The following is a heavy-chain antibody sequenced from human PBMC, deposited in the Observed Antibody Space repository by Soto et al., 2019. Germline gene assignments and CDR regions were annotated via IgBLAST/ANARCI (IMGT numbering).Heavy chain of an antibody. CDR2: IKSKLAGGAT. D-gene: IGHD2-8*02. V-gene: IGHV3-15*01. J-gene: IGHJ4*02. CDR1: GFIFSNGW. Sequence: EVQLVESGGGLVKPGGSLRLSCAASGFIFSNGWMSWVRQAPGKGLECVGRIKSKLAGGATYYSAPVKGRFTISRDDSKNVLFLQISGLHTEDTAVYYCTTDFSPIFCAGGPCYSVQTTIHVYWGQGTLVTVSS. CDR3: TTDFSPIFCAGGPCYSVQTTIHVY.